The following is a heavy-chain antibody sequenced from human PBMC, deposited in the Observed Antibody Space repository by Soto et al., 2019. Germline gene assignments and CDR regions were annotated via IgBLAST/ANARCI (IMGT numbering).Heavy chain of an antibody. V-gene: IGHV3-30*03. Sequence: PGGSLRLSCAASGVPFSSYGMHWVRQAPGKGLEWVAVISYDGSNKYYADSVKGRFTISRDNSKNTLFLEMNSLRAEDTSVYYCARGSDSSGYFFDYWGQGTLVTVSS. CDR3: ARGSDSSGYFFDY. D-gene: IGHD3-22*01. CDR2: ISYDGSNK. J-gene: IGHJ4*02. CDR1: GVPFSSYG.